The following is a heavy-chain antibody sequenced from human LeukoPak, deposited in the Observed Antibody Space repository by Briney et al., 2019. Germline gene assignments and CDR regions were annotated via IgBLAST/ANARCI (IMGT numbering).Heavy chain of an antibody. J-gene: IGHJ3*02. V-gene: IGHV3-33*01. CDR2: IWYDGSNK. CDR3: ARDISDTQYYYDSSGRDAFDI. CDR1: GFTFSSYG. Sequence: GGSLRLSCAASGFTFSSYGMHWVRQAPGNGLEWVAVIWYDGSNKYYADSVKGRFTISRDNSKNTLYLQMNSLRAEDTAVYYCARDISDTQYYYDSSGRDAFDIWGQGTMVTVSS. D-gene: IGHD3-22*01.